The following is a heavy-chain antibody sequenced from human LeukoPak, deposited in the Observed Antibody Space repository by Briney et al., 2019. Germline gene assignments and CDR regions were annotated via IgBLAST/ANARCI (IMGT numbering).Heavy chain of an antibody. CDR1: GGSISSYY. D-gene: IGHD3-22*01. V-gene: IGHV4-59*01. Sequence: PSETLSLTCTVSGGSISSYYWSWIRQPPGKGLEWIACISYSGSTKYNPSLKSRVTISVDTSKNQLSLKLSSVTAADTAVYYCARGPGFDSSGYLNWFDPWGQGTLVTVSS. CDR3: ARGPGFDSSGYLNWFDP. J-gene: IGHJ5*02. CDR2: ISYSGST.